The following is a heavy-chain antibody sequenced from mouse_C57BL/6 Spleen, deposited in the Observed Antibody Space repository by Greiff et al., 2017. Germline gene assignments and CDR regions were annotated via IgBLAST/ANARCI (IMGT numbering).Heavy chain of an antibody. CDR3: ANHYCGSLYYAMDY. D-gene: IGHD1-1*01. V-gene: IGHV2-2*01. Sequence: VQLVESGPGLVQPSQSLSITCTVSGFSLTSYSVHWVRQSPGKGLEWLGVIWSGGSTDYNAAFISRLSISMDNSKSQVFFKMNSLQADDTAIYYCANHYCGSLYYAMDYWGQGTSVTVAS. CDR1: GFSLTSYS. J-gene: IGHJ4*01. CDR2: IWSGGST.